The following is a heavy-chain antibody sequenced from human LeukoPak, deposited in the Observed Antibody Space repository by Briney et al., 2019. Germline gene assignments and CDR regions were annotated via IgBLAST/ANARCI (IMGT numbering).Heavy chain of an antibody. J-gene: IGHJ4*02. CDR3: AGSAARSGTFDY. CDR2: IYYSGST. Sequence: SQTLSLTCTVSGGSISGGGYYWSWIRQHPGKGLEWIGYIYYSGSTYYNPSLKSRVTISVDTSKNQFPLKLSSVTAADTAVYYCAGSAARSGTFDYWGQGTLVTVSS. D-gene: IGHD1-14*01. V-gene: IGHV4-31*03. CDR1: GGSISGGGYY.